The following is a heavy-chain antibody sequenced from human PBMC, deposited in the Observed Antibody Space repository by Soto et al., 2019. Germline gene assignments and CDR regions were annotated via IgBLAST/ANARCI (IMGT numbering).Heavy chain of an antibody. Sequence: SETLSLTCTVSGSSVNSRNYYWSWVRQPPGKGLEWIGYVFYSGSTNYNPSLKSRVTISADTSNNQFSLTLTSVTAADTAVYYCVRQEFRQFTTDWLPKKGWFDPWGQGTRVTVSS. J-gene: IGHJ5*02. CDR2: VFYSGST. CDR3: VRQEFRQFTTDWLPKKGWFDP. CDR1: GSSVNSRNYY. D-gene: IGHD3-22*01. V-gene: IGHV4-61*01.